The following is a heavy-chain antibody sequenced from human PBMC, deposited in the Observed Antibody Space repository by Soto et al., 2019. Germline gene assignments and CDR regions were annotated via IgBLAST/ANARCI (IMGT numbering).Heavy chain of an antibody. J-gene: IGHJ6*02. CDR1: GYTFTGYY. V-gene: IGHV1-2*02. CDR2: INPNSGGT. Sequence: ASVKVSCKASGYTFTGYYMPWVRQAPGQGLEWMGWINPNSGGTNYAQKFQGRVTMTRDTSISTAYMELSRLRSDDTAVYYCARDESIAARSYYGIDVWGQGTTVTVSS. D-gene: IGHD6-6*01. CDR3: ARDESIAARSYYGIDV.